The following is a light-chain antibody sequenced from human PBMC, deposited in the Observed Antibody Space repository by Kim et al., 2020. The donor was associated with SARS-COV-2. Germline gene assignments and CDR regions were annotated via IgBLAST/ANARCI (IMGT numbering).Light chain of an antibody. CDR2: MTS. Sequence: DIVMTQSPLSLPVTPGEPASISCRSSQSLLHSNGYNYLDWYLQKPGQSPQLLIYMTSYRASGVPDRFSGSGSGTDFTLKISSVEAEDVGVYYRMQALQTPNSFGQGTKLEI. V-gene: IGKV2-28*01. J-gene: IGKJ2*03. CDR3: MQALQTPNS. CDR1: QSLLHSNGYNY.